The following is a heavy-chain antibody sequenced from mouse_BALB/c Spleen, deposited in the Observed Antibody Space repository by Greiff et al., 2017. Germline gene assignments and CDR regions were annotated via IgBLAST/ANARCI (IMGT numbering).Heavy chain of an antibody. V-gene: IGHV1-4*02. J-gene: IGHJ4*01. Sequence: VQLQQSAAELARPGASVKMSCKASGYTFTSYTMHWVKQRPGQGLEWIGYINPSSGYTEYNQKFKDKTTLTADKSSSTAYMQLSSLTSEDSAVYYCALYYRYDGYYAMDYWGQGTSVTVSS. CDR2: INPSSGYT. CDR3: ALYYRYDGYYAMDY. D-gene: IGHD2-14*01. CDR1: GYTFTSYT.